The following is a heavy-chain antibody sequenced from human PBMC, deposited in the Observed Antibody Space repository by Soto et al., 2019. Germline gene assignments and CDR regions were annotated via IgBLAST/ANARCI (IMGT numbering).Heavy chain of an antibody. D-gene: IGHD6-13*01. V-gene: IGHV1-18*04. Sequence: QVQLVQSGTEVKKPGASVTVSCKASGYTFPTYGITWVRQAPGQGLELMGWISAYNGDTNSAQRFQGRVTMTTDTSTSTGYMELMNLRSDDTAVYYCGAISSPRPVAGYYYGLDVWGQGTTVTVSS. CDR1: GYTFPTYG. CDR3: GAISSPRPVAGYYYGLDV. CDR2: ISAYNGDT. J-gene: IGHJ6*02.